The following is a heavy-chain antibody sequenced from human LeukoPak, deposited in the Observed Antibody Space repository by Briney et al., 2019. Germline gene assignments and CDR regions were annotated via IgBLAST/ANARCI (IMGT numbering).Heavy chain of an antibody. J-gene: IGHJ6*02. V-gene: IGHV1-18*01. CDR2: ISAYNGNT. CDR1: GYTFTSYG. Sequence: ASVKVSCKASGYTFTSYGISWVRQAPGQGLEWMGWISAYNGNTNYAQKPQGRVTMTTDTSTSTAYMELRSLRSDDTAVYYCARAGFPIYGSGSYLPHSRSSNYYYGMDVWGQGTTVTVSS. CDR3: ARAGFPIYGSGSYLPHSRSSNYYYGMDV. D-gene: IGHD3-10*01.